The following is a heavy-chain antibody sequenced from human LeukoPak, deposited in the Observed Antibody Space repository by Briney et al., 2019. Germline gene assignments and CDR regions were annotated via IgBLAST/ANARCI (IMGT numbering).Heavy chain of an antibody. D-gene: IGHD3-22*01. CDR2: IRSDGSYK. J-gene: IGHJ4*01. CDR1: GFIFSIYG. Sequence: PGGSLRLSCAASGFIFSIYGMHWVRQAQGKGLEWVAFIRSDGSYKYYADSVKGRFTISRDNSKNTLYLQMNSLRAEDTAVYYCAKDQYYDKYYFDYWGHGTLVTVSS. V-gene: IGHV3-30*02. CDR3: AKDQYYDKYYFDY.